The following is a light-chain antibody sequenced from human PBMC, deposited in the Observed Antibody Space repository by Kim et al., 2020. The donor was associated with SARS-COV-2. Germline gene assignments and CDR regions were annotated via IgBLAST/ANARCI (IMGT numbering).Light chain of an antibody. J-gene: IGLJ2*01. CDR3: NSRDNNDNVL. Sequence: SSELTQDPAVSVALGQTVRITCHGDSLRTYYTTWFQQKPGQAPIVVFYGKNKRPSGIPDRFSGSSSGNTASLTITATQAGDEADYYCNSRDNNDNVLFGG. V-gene: IGLV3-19*01. CDR2: GKN. CDR1: SLRTYY.